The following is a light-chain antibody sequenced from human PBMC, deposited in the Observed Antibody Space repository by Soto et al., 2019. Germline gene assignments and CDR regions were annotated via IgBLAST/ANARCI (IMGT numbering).Light chain of an antibody. V-gene: IGKV3-11*01. J-gene: IGKJ4*02. CDR1: QSVSSY. Sequence: EIVLTQSPATLSLSPGERATLSCRASQSVSSYLAWYQQTPGQAPRLLLYDASNRATGIPARFSGSGSGTDFTLTISSLEPEECADDYWQQRSNWPLTFGGGTKVEIK. CDR3: QQRSNWPLT. CDR2: DAS.